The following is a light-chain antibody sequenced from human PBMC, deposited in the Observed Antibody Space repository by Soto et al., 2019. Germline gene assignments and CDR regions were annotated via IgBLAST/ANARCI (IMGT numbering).Light chain of an antibody. CDR3: TSYTSTSTPYV. CDR2: DVY. Sequence: QSVLTQPASVSGSPGQSITISCAGTSTDVGLYTYVSWYQQHPGKAPKLIIYDVYNRPSGVSNRFSGSKSGNTASLTISGLQAEDEADYYCTSYTSTSTPYVFGGGTKLTVL. V-gene: IGLV2-14*01. J-gene: IGLJ1*01. CDR1: STDVGLYTY.